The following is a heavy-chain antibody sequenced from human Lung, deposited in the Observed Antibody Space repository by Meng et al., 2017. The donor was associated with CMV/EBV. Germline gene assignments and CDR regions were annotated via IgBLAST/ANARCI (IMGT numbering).Heavy chain of an antibody. CDR2: INHGGRT. D-gene: IGHD2-15*01. Sequence: GSLRLXXVVYNGSLSGYYWSWIRQSPGKGLEWIGEINHGGRTKYNPSLKSRVTISVDTSKSQFSLKLTSVTAADTAVYYCAARIRWSALTFFQHWGQGTLVTVSS. V-gene: IGHV4-34*01. CDR3: AARIRWSALTFFQH. J-gene: IGHJ1*01. CDR1: NGSLSGYY.